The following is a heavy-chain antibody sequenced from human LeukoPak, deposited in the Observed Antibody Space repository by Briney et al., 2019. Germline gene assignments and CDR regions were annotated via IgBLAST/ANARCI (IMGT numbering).Heavy chain of an antibody. Sequence: GGSLRLSCAASGFTLSSYSMNWVRQAPGKGLEWVSSISSSSSYIYYADSVKGRCTISRDNAKNSLYLQMNSLRAEDTAVYYCARDSLPRIAARRGNWFDPWGQGTLVTVSS. D-gene: IGHD6-6*01. CDR2: ISSSSSYI. J-gene: IGHJ5*02. CDR1: GFTLSSYS. CDR3: ARDSLPRIAARRGNWFDP. V-gene: IGHV3-21*01.